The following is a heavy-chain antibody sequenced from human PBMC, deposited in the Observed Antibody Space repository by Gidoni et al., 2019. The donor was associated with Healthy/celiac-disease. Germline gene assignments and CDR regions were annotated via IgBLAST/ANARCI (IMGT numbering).Heavy chain of an antibody. CDR3: ARSGDYGDSETFDY. Sequence: QVQLVESGGGVVQPGRSLRLSCAASGLTFSSYGMHWVRQAPGKGLEWVAVISYDGSNKYYADSVKGRFTISRDNSKNTLYLQMNSLRAEDTAVYYCARSGDYGDSETFDYWGQGTLVTVSS. V-gene: IGHV3-30*03. D-gene: IGHD4-17*01. CDR2: ISYDGSNK. J-gene: IGHJ4*02. CDR1: GLTFSSYG.